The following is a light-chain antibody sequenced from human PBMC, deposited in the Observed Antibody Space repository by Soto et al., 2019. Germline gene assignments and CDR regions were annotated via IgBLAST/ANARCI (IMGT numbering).Light chain of an antibody. CDR1: GSNLGGNY. V-gene: IGLV1-51*01. CDR2: DNV. CDR3: GSWDNSLRAYV. Sequence: QSVLTQPPSVSATPGQKVTISCSGSGSNLGGNYVSWYQQLPGTAPKLLIYDNVYRFSGIPDRFSASKSGTSATLVITGLQTGDEGDYYCGSWDNSLRAYVFGTGTKLTVL. J-gene: IGLJ1*01.